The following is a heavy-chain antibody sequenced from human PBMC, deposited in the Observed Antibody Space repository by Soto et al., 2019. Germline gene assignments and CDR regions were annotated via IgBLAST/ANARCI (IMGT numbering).Heavy chain of an antibody. CDR2: IGGSGIIT. D-gene: IGHD4-17*01. J-gene: IGHJ4*02. CDR1: GFSFSSFA. V-gene: IGHV3-23*01. Sequence: GGSLRLSCRASGFSFSSFATTWVRQAPGKGLEWVSSIGGSGIITYYTDSVKGRFTISRDNSGNTLFLHTNSLRADDTAVYYCAKDPNGDYVGAFDSWGQGTLVTVSS. CDR3: AKDPNGDYVGAFDS.